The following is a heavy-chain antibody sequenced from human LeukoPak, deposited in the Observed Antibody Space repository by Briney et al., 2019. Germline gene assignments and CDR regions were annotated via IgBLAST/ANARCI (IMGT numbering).Heavy chain of an antibody. V-gene: IGHV4-4*07. Sequence: PSETLSLTCTVSGGSLSSYYWTWIRQPAGKGLEWIGLIYTSGSTKYNPSLKSRVTMSVDTSKKQISLKLSSVTAADTAVYYCARDFQIWGQGTMVTVSS. J-gene: IGHJ3*02. CDR1: GGSLSSYY. CDR3: ARDFQI. CDR2: IYTSGST.